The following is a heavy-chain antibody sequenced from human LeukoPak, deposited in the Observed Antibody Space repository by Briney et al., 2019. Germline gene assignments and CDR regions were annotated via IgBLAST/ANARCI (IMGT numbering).Heavy chain of an antibody. J-gene: IGHJ1*01. Sequence: PSETLSLTCTVSGGSISSTTCYWGWIRQPPGKGLEWIGTIYYSGTTYYNPSLKSRVTISVDTSKNQSSLEVSSMTAADTAVYYCARGPTLKYFHHWGQGTLVSVSS. V-gene: IGHV4-39*02. CDR1: GGSISSTTCY. CDR3: ARGPTLKYFHH. CDR2: IYYSGTT.